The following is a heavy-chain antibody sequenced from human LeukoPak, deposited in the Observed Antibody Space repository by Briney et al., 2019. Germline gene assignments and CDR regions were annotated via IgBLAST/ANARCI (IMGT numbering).Heavy chain of an antibody. Sequence: PSETLSLTCTVSGGSIRGRTYYWAWLRQPPGKALEWLANVYSTGTTYYNPSLKSRLNILLDTSKNHFSLTVTSVTAADTAVYYCVCTPYSFTFDYWSPGSLVTVSS. J-gene: IGHJ4*02. CDR3: VCTPYSFTFDY. V-gene: IGHV4-39*02. CDR1: GGSIRGRTYY. CDR2: VYSTGTT. D-gene: IGHD2-8*01.